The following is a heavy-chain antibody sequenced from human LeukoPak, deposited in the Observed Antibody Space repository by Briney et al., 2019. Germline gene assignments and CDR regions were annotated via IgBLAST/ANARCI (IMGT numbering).Heavy chain of an antibody. Sequence: ASVKVSCKASGYTFTGHYMHWVRQAPGQGLEWMGWINPNSGGTNYAQKFQGRVTMTRDTSISTAYMELSRLRSDDTAVYYCARPLGYCSGGSCFNDAFDIWGQGTMVTVSS. CDR2: INPNSGGT. CDR1: GYTFTGHY. D-gene: IGHD2-15*01. J-gene: IGHJ3*02. CDR3: ARPLGYCSGGSCFNDAFDI. V-gene: IGHV1-2*02.